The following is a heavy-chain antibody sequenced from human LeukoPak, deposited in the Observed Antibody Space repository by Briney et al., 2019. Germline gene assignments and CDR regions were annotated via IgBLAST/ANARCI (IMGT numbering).Heavy chain of an antibody. J-gene: IGHJ4*02. D-gene: IGHD3-22*01. CDR3: ARAHDGIYDSSGYYYSVFY. Sequence: SVKVSCKASGGTFSSYAISWVRQAPGQGLEWMGGIIPIFGTANYAQKFQGRVTITADKSTSTAYMELSSLRSEDTAVYYCARAHDGIYDSSGYYYSVFYWGQGTLVTVSS. CDR2: IIPIFGTA. CDR1: GGTFSSYA. V-gene: IGHV1-69*06.